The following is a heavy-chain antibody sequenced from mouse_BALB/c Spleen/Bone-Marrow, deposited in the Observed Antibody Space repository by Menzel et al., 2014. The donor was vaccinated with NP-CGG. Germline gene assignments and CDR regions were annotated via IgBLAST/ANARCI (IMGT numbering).Heavy chain of an antibody. CDR1: GYTFTSYW. J-gene: IGHJ3*01. D-gene: IGHD1-1*02. CDR3: ARGGFAGAWFAY. Sequence: QVHVKQSGAELAKPGASVKMSCKASGYTFTSYWMHWVKQRPGQGLEWIGYINPSTGYTEYNQKFKDKATLTADKSSCTAYMQLSSLTSEDSAVYHCARGGFAGAWFAYWGQGTLVTVSA. CDR2: INPSTGYT. V-gene: IGHV1-7*01.